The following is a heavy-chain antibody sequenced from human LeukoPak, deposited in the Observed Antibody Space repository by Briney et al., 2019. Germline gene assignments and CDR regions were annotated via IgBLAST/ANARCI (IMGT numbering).Heavy chain of an antibody. J-gene: IGHJ4*02. CDR1: GGSISSGSYY. Sequence: SETLSLTCTVSGGSISSGSYYWSWIRQPAGKGLEWIGRIYTSGSTNYNPSLKSRVTISVDTSKSQFSLKLSSVTAADTAVYYCARVLRSSGWPGLFDYWGQGTLVTVSS. CDR2: IYTSGST. D-gene: IGHD6-19*01. V-gene: IGHV4-61*02. CDR3: ARVLRSSGWPGLFDY.